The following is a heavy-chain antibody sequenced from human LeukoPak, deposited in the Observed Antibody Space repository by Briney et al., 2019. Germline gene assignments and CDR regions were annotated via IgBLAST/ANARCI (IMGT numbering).Heavy chain of an antibody. CDR1: GYTFTSYD. CDR2: MNPNSGNT. D-gene: IGHD4-17*01. CDR3: ARGTVTYAEYFQH. V-gene: IGHV1-8*01. Sequence: ASVKVSCKASGYTFTSYDISWVRQATGQGLEWMGWMNPNSGNTGYAQKFQGRVTMTRNTSISTAYMELSSLRSEDTAVYYCARGTVTYAEYFQHWGQGTLVTVSS. J-gene: IGHJ1*01.